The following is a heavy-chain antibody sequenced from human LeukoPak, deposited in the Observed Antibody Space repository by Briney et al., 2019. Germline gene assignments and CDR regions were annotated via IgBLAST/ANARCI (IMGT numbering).Heavy chain of an antibody. CDR1: GFTVSSKY. CDR2: IYSDGST. Sequence: GGSLRLSCAASGFTVSSKYMSWVRQAPGKGLEWVSVIYSDGSTSYADSVQGRFTISRDNSKNTVSLQMNSLRVEDTALYYCVRDDGVALYDYWGQGTLVTVSS. D-gene: IGHD3-10*01. CDR3: VRDDGVALYDY. J-gene: IGHJ4*02. V-gene: IGHV3-66*01.